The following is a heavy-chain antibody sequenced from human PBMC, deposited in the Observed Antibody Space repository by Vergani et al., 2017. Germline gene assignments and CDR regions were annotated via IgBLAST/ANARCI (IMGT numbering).Heavy chain of an antibody. D-gene: IGHD2-2*01. Sequence: QVQLVQSGAEVKKPGASVKVSCKASGYTFTSYAMHWVRQAPGQRLEWMGWINAGNGNTKYSQKFQGRVTITRDTSASTAYMELSSLRSEDTAVYYCARDVGYCSSTSCYFNWFDPWGQGTLVTVSS. CDR1: GYTFTSYA. CDR2: INAGNGNT. CDR3: ARDVGYCSSTSCYFNWFDP. V-gene: IGHV1-3*01. J-gene: IGHJ5*02.